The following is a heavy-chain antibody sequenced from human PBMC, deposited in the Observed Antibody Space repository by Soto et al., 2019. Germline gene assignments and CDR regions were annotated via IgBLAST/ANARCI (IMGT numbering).Heavy chain of an antibody. CDR1: GFTVSSNY. Sequence: EVPLVESGGGLVQPGGSLRLSCAASGFTVSSNYMSWVRQAPGKGLGWVSVIYSGGTTYYADSVKGRFTISRDNSKNTLYLKMNSRRAEDTAVYYCARNGDSSDYRGWFDPWGQGTLVTVSS. D-gene: IGHD3-22*01. CDR3: ARNGDSSDYRGWFDP. V-gene: IGHV3-66*01. CDR2: IYSGGTT. J-gene: IGHJ5*02.